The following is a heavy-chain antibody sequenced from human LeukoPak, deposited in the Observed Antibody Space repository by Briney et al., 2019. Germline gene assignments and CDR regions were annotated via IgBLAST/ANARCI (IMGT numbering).Heavy chain of an antibody. D-gene: IGHD2-15*01. J-gene: IGHJ5*02. CDR1: GGSISSYY. CDR2: IYTSGST. V-gene: IGHV4-4*09. CDR3: ARLSVVPNWFDP. Sequence: SETLSLTCTVSGGSISSYYWSWIRQPPGKGLEWIGYIYTSGSTNYNPSLKSRVTISVDTSKDQFSLKLSSVTAADTAVYYCARLSVVPNWFDPWGQGTLVTVSS.